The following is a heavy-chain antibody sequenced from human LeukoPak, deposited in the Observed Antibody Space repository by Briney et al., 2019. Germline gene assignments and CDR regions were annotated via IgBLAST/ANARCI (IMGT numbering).Heavy chain of an antibody. Sequence: TGGSLRLSCAASGFTFSSYSMNWVRQAPGKGLEWVSSISSSSSYIYYADSVKGRFTISRDNAKNTLYLQMNSLRAEDTAVYYCARAGDIVVVPAADRFDYWGQGTLVTVSS. CDR2: ISSSSSYI. CDR3: ARAGDIVVVPAADRFDY. V-gene: IGHV3-21*01. CDR1: GFTFSSYS. D-gene: IGHD2-2*01. J-gene: IGHJ4*02.